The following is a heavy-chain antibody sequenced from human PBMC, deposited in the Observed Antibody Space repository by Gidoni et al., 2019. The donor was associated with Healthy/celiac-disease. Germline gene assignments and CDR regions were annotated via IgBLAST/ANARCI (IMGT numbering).Heavy chain of an antibody. D-gene: IGHD6-19*01. Sequence: EVQLLESGGGLVQPGGSLRLSCAASGFTFSSYAMSWVRQAPGKGLEWVSAISGSGGSTYYADSVKGRFTISRDNSKNTLYLQMNSLRAEDTAVYYCAKDLRAVDVDVPYGMDVWGQGTTVTVSS. V-gene: IGHV3-23*01. J-gene: IGHJ6*02. CDR1: GFTFSSYA. CDR3: AKDLRAVDVDVPYGMDV. CDR2: ISGSGGST.